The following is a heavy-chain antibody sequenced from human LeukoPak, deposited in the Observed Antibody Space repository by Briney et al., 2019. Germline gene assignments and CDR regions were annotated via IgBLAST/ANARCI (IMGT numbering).Heavy chain of an antibody. V-gene: IGHV3-66*02. CDR2: TFTGGAT. D-gene: IGHD6-19*01. J-gene: IGHJ4*02. Sequence: GSLRLSCEVSGFSVSNNYMNWVRQAPGKGLEWVSATFTGGATHYADSVKGRFTISRDNSKNTLYLQMNSLRAEDTAVYYCASLEYSSGGGGYWGQGTLVTVSS. CDR1: GFSVSNNY. CDR3: ASLEYSSGGGGY.